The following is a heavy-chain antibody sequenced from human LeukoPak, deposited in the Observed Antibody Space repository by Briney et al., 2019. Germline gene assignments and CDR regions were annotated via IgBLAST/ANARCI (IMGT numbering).Heavy chain of an antibody. D-gene: IGHD3-10*01. Sequence: SVKVSCKASGGTFSSYAISWVRQAPGQGLEWMGGIIPIFGTANYAQKFQGRVTITADESTSTAYMELSSLRSEDTAVYYCASSQATYGSGSYHFDYWGQGTLVTVSS. CDR3: ASSQATYGSGSYHFDY. V-gene: IGHV1-69*13. CDR2: IIPIFGTA. CDR1: GGTFSSYA. J-gene: IGHJ4*02.